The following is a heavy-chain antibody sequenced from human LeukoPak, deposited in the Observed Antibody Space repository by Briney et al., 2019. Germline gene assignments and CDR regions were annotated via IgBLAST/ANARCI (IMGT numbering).Heavy chain of an antibody. D-gene: IGHD1-26*01. CDR1: GFTFSRYI. CDR3: ARDADSGSYYDY. Sequence: PGGSLRLSCAASGFTFSRYIMDWVRQAPGKGLEWVSSISSSSSYIYYADPVKGRFTISRDNAKNSLYLQMNSLRAEDTAVYYCARDADSGSYYDYWGQGTLVTVSS. CDR2: ISSSSSYI. V-gene: IGHV3-21*01. J-gene: IGHJ4*02.